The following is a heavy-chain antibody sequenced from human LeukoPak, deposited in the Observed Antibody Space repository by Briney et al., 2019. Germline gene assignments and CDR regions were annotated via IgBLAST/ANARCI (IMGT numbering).Heavy chain of an antibody. CDR1: GFTFSSYW. D-gene: IGHD3-22*01. CDR2: IKQDGSEK. Sequence: PGGSLRLSCAASGFTFSSYWMSWVRQAPGKGLEWVANIKQDGSEKYYADSVKGRFTISRDNAKNSLYLQMNSLRAEDTAVYYCARGPYYYDSSGYRDAFDIWGQGTMVTVSS. J-gene: IGHJ3*02. V-gene: IGHV3-7*01. CDR3: ARGPYYYDSSGYRDAFDI.